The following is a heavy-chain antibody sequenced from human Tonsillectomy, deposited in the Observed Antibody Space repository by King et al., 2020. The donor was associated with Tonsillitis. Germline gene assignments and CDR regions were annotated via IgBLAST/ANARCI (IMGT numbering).Heavy chain of an antibody. CDR2: IKQDGSEK. J-gene: IGHJ3*02. Sequence: VQLVESGGGLVQPGGSLRLSCAASGFTFSSYWMSWVRQAPGKGLEWVANIKQDGSEKYYVDSVKGRFTISRDNAKNSLYLQMNSLRAEDTAVYYCARDYYDSSGDSHDAFDIWGQGTMVTVSS. V-gene: IGHV3-7*03. CDR1: GFTFSSYW. CDR3: ARDYYDSSGDSHDAFDI. D-gene: IGHD3-22*01.